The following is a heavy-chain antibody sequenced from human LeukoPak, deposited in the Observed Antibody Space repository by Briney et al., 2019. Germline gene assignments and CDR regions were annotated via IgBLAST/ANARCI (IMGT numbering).Heavy chain of an antibody. V-gene: IGHV4-4*07. Sequence: SETLSLTCTVSGGSISSYYWSWIRQPAGKGLEWIGRIYSSGSTNYNPSPKSRVTMSVDTSKNQFSLKLSSVTAADTAVYYCARDSTQRAFDIWGQGTMVTVSS. CDR1: GGSISSYY. CDR2: IYSSGST. D-gene: IGHD6-25*01. J-gene: IGHJ3*02. CDR3: ARDSTQRAFDI.